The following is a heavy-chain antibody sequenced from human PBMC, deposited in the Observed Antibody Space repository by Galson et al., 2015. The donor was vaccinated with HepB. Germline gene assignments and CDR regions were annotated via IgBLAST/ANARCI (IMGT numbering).Heavy chain of an antibody. CDR2: IWYDGSNT. CDR3: ARDSAHQPDD. Sequence: SLRLSCAASGFIFSNYGMHWVRQAPGKGLEWVAVIWYDGSNTYYADSVKGRFTISRDISKNTLYLQMNSLRVEDTAVYYCARDSAHQPDDWGQGTLVIVSS. CDR1: GFIFSNYG. V-gene: IGHV3-33*01. J-gene: IGHJ4*02.